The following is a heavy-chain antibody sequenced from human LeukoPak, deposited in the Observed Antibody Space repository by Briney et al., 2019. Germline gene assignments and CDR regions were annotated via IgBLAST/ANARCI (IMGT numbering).Heavy chain of an antibody. V-gene: IGHV4-39*07. CDR2: IYYSGST. D-gene: IGHD6-6*01. CDR3: AREWSSSSDAFDI. J-gene: IGHJ3*02. CDR1: GGSISSSSYY. Sequence: SETLSLTCTVSGGSISSSSYYWGWIRQPPGKGLEWVGSIYYSGSTYYNPSLKSRVTISVDTSKNQFSLKLSSVTAADTAVYYRAREWSSSSDAFDIWGQGTMVTVSS.